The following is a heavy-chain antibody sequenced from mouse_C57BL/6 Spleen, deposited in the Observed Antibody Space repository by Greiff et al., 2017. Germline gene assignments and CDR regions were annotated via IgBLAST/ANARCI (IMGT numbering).Heavy chain of an antibody. CDR2: ILPGSGST. V-gene: IGHV1-9*01. Sequence: QVQLQQSGAELMKPGASVKLSCKATGYTFTGYWIEWVKQRPGHGLEWIGEILPGSGSTTYNEKFKGKATFTADTSSNTAYMQLSSLTTEDSAIYYCARGVSGGFFDYGGQGTTLTVSS. J-gene: IGHJ2*01. D-gene: IGHD6-2*01. CDR1: GYTFTGYW. CDR3: ARGVSGGFFDY.